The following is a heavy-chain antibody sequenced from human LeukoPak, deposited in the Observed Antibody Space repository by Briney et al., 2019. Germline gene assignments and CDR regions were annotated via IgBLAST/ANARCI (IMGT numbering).Heavy chain of an antibody. D-gene: IGHD3-22*01. CDR2: IYYSGST. Sequence: SETLSLTCTVSGGSVSSGSYYWSWIRQPPGKGLEWIGYIYYSGSTNYNPSLKSRVTISVDTSKNQSSLKLSSVTAADTAVYYCARGSSGYYYQVDYWGQGTLVTVSS. J-gene: IGHJ4*02. CDR1: GGSVSSGSYY. V-gene: IGHV4-61*01. CDR3: ARGSSGYYYQVDY.